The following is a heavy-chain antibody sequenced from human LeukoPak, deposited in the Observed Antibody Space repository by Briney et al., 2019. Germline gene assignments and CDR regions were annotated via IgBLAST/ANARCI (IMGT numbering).Heavy chain of an antibody. J-gene: IGHJ6*03. CDR1: GYTFTSND. V-gene: IGHV1-8*02. D-gene: IGHD2-2*01. CDR3: ARGQRHCTSDSCLSCMDV. Sequence: GASVKVPCKASGYTFTSNDINWVRQATGQGLGWMGWMNANSGNTGYAQKFQGRVTMTRNTSISTAYMELSSLRSEDTAVYYCARGQRHCTSDSCLSCMDVWGKGTTVTVSS. CDR2: MNANSGNT.